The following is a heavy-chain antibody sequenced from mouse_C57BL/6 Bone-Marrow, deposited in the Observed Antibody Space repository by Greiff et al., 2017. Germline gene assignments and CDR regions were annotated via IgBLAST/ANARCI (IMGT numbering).Heavy chain of an antibody. D-gene: IGHD2-1*01. CDR2: ISSGSSTI. V-gene: IGHV5-17*01. CDR1: GFTFSDYG. CDR3: ARPPYLLYYAMDY. J-gene: IGHJ4*01. Sequence: EVKLVESGGGLVKPGGSLKLSCAASGFTFSDYGMHWVRQAPEKGLEWVAYISSGSSTIYYADTVKGRFTISRDNAMNTLFLQLTSLRSEDTAMYYCARPPYLLYYAMDYWGQGTSVTVSS.